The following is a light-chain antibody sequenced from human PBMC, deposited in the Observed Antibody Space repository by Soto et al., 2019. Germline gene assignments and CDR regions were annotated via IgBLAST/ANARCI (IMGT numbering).Light chain of an antibody. CDR3: QQCNNWPRT. J-gene: IGKJ1*01. V-gene: IGKV3-15*01. CDR1: QSISSN. Sequence: EIVMTQSPATLSVSPGERATLSCRASQSISSNLAWYQRKPGQAPRLLIYGASTRAAGIPARFSGSGSGTEFTLTISSLQSEDSAVYYCQQCNNWPRTFGQGTNVEI. CDR2: GAS.